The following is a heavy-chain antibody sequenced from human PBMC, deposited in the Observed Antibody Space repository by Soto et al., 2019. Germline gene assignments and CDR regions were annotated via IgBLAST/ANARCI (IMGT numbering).Heavy chain of an antibody. J-gene: IGHJ4*02. CDR2: ISGSGGST. CDR1: GFTFSSYA. D-gene: IGHD6-13*01. V-gene: IGHV3-23*01. Sequence: EVQLLESGGGLVQPGGSLRLSCAASGFTFSSYAMSWVRQAPGKGLEWVPAISGSGGSTYYAGSVKGRFTISRDNSKNTLYLQMNSLRAEDTAVYYCAKDLGDHSWSFDYWGQGTLVTVSS. CDR3: AKDLGDHSWSFDY.